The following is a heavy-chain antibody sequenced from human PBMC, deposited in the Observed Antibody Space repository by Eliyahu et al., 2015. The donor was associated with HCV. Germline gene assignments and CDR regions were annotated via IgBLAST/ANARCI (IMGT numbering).Heavy chain of an antibody. CDR3: ARDKEIGNCGGDCYSRWFDP. J-gene: IGHJ5*02. CDR1: GGSIXSYY. V-gene: IGHV4-4*07. D-gene: IGHD2-21*02. CDR2: IYTSGST. Sequence: QVQLQESGPGLVKPSETLSLTCTVSGGSIXSYYXXWIRQPAGKGLEXIGRIYTSGSTNYNPSLKSRVTMSVDTSKNQFSLKLSSVTAADTAVYYCARDKEIGNCGGDCYSRWFDPWGQGTLVTVSS.